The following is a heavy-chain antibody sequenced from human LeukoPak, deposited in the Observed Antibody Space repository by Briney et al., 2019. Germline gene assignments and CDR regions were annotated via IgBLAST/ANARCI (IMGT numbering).Heavy chain of an antibody. Sequence: KPGASVKVSCKASGYTFTSYYMHWVRQAPGQGLEWMGIINPSGGSTVYTQKFQGRVTMTRNTSISTAYMELSSLRSEDTAVYYCAREAPIAVVVPAANPTYYYYMDVWGKGTTVTVSS. CDR3: AREAPIAVVVPAANPTYYYYMDV. V-gene: IGHV1-46*01. D-gene: IGHD2-2*01. CDR2: INPSGGST. J-gene: IGHJ6*03. CDR1: GYTFTSYY.